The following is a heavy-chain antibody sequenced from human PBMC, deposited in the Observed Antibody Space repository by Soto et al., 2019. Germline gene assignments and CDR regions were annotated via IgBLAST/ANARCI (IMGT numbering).Heavy chain of an antibody. CDR3: ARVVYYDSSGYYQHYWYFDL. V-gene: IGHV1-69*13. CDR2: IIPIFGTA. J-gene: IGHJ2*01. D-gene: IGHD3-22*01. Sequence: GASVKVSCKASGGTFSSYAISWVRQAPGQGLEWMGGIIPIFGTANYAQKFQGRVTITADESTSTAYMELSSLRSEDTAVYYCARVVYYDSSGYYQHYWYFDLWGRGTLVTVSS. CDR1: GGTFSSYA.